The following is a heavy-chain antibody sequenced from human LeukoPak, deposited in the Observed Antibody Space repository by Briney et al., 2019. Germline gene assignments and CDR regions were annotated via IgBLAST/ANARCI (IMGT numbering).Heavy chain of an antibody. CDR3: ARLLVMITFGGVIAPFDY. V-gene: IGHV3-74*01. J-gene: IGHJ4*02. Sequence: GGSLRLSCAASGFTFSSYWMHWVRQAPGKGLVWVSRINSDGSSTSYADSVKGRFTISRDNAKNTLYLQMNCLRAEDTAVYYCARLLVMITFGGVIAPFDYWGQGTLVTVSS. CDR1: GFTFSSYW. D-gene: IGHD3-16*02. CDR2: INSDGSST.